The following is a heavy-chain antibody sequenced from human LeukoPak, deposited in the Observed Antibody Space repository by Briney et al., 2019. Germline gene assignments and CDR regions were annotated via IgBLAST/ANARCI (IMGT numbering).Heavy chain of an antibody. CDR3: ARLSWNDRADAFDI. V-gene: IGHV3-23*01. Sequence: GGSLRLSCAASGFSFSNFAMTWVRQAPGKGLEWVSGISYSGGSTYYADSVKGRFTISRDNSKNTVYFQMNSLRVDDTAVYYCARLSWNDRADAFDIWGQGTMVTVSS. CDR1: GFSFSNFA. CDR2: ISYSGGST. D-gene: IGHD1-1*01. J-gene: IGHJ3*02.